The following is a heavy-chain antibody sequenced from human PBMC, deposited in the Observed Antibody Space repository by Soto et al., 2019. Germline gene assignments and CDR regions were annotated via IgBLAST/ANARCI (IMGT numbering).Heavy chain of an antibody. J-gene: IGHJ4*02. D-gene: IGHD1-26*01. Sequence: QVQLVQSGAEVKKPGASVNVSCKASGYTFTVYYMHWVRQAPGQGLEWMGWINPKSGGTMYPQKFQGRVTMTWDTSMSKADMALTRLRSDATAVYYCARDLAKGGGSAGFDYWGQGTLVTVSS. CDR1: GYTFTVYY. V-gene: IGHV1-2*02. CDR3: ARDLAKGGGSAGFDY. CDR2: INPKSGGT.